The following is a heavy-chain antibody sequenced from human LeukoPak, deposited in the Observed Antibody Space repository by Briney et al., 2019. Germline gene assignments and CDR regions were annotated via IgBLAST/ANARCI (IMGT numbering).Heavy chain of an antibody. CDR3: ARDMVRGVAEIDY. V-gene: IGHV3-66*01. D-gene: IGHD3-10*01. CDR1: GFTVSSNY. Sequence: GSLRLSCAASGFTVSSNYMSWVRQAPGKGLEWVSVIYSAGNTFYADSVKGRFTISRDNSKNTLYLQMNSLRAEDTAVYYCARDMVRGVAEIDYWGQGTLVTVSS. J-gene: IGHJ4*02. CDR2: IYSAGNT.